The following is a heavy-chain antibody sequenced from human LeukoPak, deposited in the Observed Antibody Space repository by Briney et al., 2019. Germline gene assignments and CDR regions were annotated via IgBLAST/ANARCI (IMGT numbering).Heavy chain of an antibody. V-gene: IGHV4-39*01. D-gene: IGHD2-21*02. Sequence: PETLSLTSAVTGGSVSSNNWGWICQHPGKGLEWIASMSYSGSTFCNPSPKSRVTISSDTSKNKFSLKLSSVSATDTAVYYCACLKLVAAKVYGFDPWGQGTLVTVAS. J-gene: IGHJ5*02. CDR2: MSYSGST. CDR1: GGSVSSNN. CDR3: ACLKLVAAKVYGFDP.